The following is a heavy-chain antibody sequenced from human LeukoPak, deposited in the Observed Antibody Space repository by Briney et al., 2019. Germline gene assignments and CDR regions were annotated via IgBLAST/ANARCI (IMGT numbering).Heavy chain of an antibody. Sequence: LETLSLTCTVSGGSISSSSYYWGWIRQPPGKGLEWIGSIYYSGDTYYNPSLKSRRVTISVDTSKNQFSLRLSSVTAADTAVYYCARHQWHYYYYMGVWGKGPTLTVSS. D-gene: IGHD6-19*01. CDR1: GGSISSSSYY. CDR3: ARHQWHYYYYMGV. V-gene: IGHV4-39*01. CDR2: IYYSGDT. J-gene: IGHJ6*03.